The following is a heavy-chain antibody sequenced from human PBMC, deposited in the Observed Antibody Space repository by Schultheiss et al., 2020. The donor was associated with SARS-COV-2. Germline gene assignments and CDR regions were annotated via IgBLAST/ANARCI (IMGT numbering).Heavy chain of an antibody. J-gene: IGHJ6*03. CDR2: IHYDGSNK. Sequence: GGSLRLSCAASGFTFSSYVMHWVRQAPGKGLEWVAFIHYDGSNKYYADSVKGRFTISRDNSKNTLYLQMNSLRPEDTAVYYCAKDGVPAAMSYYYFYYYMDVWGKGATVTVSS. D-gene: IGHD2-2*01. CDR1: GFTFSSYV. V-gene: IGHV3-30*02. CDR3: AKDGVPAAMSYYYFYYYMDV.